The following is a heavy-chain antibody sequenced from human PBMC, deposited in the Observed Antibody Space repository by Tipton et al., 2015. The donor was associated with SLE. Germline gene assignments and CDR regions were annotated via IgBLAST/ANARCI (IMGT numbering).Heavy chain of an antibody. D-gene: IGHD6-13*01. CDR3: ARQQRGNYGMDV. Sequence: TLSLTCTVSGGSISTYYWTWIRQPAGKALEWIGRIYTSGTNYNPSLKSRVIMSVDTSKNQFSLRLISLTAADTAVYYCARQQRGNYGMDVWGQGTTVTVSS. CDR2: IYTSGT. V-gene: IGHV4-4*07. J-gene: IGHJ6*02. CDR1: GGSISTYY.